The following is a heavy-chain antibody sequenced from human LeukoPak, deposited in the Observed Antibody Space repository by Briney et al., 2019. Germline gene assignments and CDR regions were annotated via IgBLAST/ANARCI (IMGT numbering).Heavy chain of an antibody. V-gene: IGHV4-59*12. CDR1: GGSISSYY. CDR3: ARPNSNYYYYYMDV. J-gene: IGHJ6*03. Sequence: SETLSLTCTVSGGSISSYYWSWIRQPPGKGLEWIGYIYYSGSTNYNPSLKSRVTMSVDTSKNQFSLKLSSVTAADTAVYYCARPNSNYYYYYMDVWGKGTTVTVSS. CDR2: IYYSGST. D-gene: IGHD4-11*01.